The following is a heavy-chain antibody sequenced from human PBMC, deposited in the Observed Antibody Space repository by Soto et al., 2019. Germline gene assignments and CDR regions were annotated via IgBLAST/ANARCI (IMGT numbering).Heavy chain of an antibody. CDR2: ISWDGGST. CDR1: GFTFDDYT. V-gene: IGHV3-43*01. Sequence: GGCLRLAXAVSGFTFDDYTMDWVRQAPGKGLEWVSLISWDGGSTYYADSVKGRFTISRDNSKNSLYLQMNSLRTEDTALYYCPKDGPMGAFDIWGQGTMVTVSS. CDR3: PKDGPMGAFDI. J-gene: IGHJ3*02.